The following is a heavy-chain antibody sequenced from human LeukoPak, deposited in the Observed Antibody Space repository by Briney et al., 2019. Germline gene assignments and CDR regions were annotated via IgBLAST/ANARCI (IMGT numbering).Heavy chain of an antibody. CDR2: ISSSSSYT. CDR3: ARATYSSSWYRYYYYGMDV. J-gene: IGHJ6*02. V-gene: IGHV3-21*05. Sequence: GGSLRLSCAASGFTFSGYSMNWVRQAPGKGLEWVSYISSSSSYTNYADSVKGRFTISRDNAKNSLYLQMNSLRAEDTAVYYCARATYSSSWYRYYYYGMDVWGQGTTVTVSS. CDR1: GFTFSGYS. D-gene: IGHD6-13*01.